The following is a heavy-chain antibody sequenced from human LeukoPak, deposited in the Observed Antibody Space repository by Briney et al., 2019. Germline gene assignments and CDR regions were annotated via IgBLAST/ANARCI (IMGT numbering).Heavy chain of an antibody. CDR2: IKQDGSEK. CDR3: ARDRSSAAFDI. CDR1: GFTFSGYW. D-gene: IGHD6-6*01. Sequence: GGSLRLSCAASGFTFSGYWMSWVRQAPGKGLEWVANIKQDGSEKYYVDSVKGRFTISRDNAKNSLYLQMNSLRAEDTAVYYCARDRSSAAFDIWGQGTMVTVSS. J-gene: IGHJ3*02. V-gene: IGHV3-7*01.